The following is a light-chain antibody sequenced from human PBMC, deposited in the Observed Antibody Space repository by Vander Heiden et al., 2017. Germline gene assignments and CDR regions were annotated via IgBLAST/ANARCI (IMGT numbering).Light chain of an antibody. CDR3: SSYTSSSTLV. Sequence: QPALTQPASVAGSPGQWRTMSCTGSSNGVGGYNYGSWNQRQPGKAPKLMIYDVRNRPSGVSNRFSGCKSGNTATLAISGLQAEDEAEYYCSSYTSSSTLVFGTGTKVTVL. V-gene: IGLV2-14*01. CDR1: SNGVGGYNY. J-gene: IGLJ1*01. CDR2: DVR.